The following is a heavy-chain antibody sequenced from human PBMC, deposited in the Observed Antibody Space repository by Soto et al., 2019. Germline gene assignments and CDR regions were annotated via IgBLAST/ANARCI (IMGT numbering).Heavy chain of an antibody. CDR1: GGTFSNYA. CDR2: IIPIFGSA. Sequence: GASVKVSCKASGGTFSNYAITWVRQAPGQGLEWLGRIIPIFGSANYAQKLQGRVTMTTDTSTSTAYMELRSLRSDDTAVYYCARDAAVGLFDYWGQGTLVTVSS. D-gene: IGHD1-26*01. CDR3: ARDAAVGLFDY. J-gene: IGHJ4*02. V-gene: IGHV1-69*05.